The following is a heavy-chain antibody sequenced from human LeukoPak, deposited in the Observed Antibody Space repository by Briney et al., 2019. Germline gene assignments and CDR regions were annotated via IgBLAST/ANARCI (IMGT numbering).Heavy chain of an antibody. Sequence: GALRLSCAASGFTFSSYEMNWVRQAPGKGLEWVSYISSSGSTIYYADSVKGRFTISRDNAKNSLYLQMNSLRAEDTAVYYCARDLRSWGYYGPHDLPDYWGQGTLSPSPQ. CDR1: GFTFSSYE. CDR3: ARDLRSWGYYGPHDLPDY. V-gene: IGHV3-48*03. CDR2: ISSSGSTI. D-gene: IGHD3-10*01. J-gene: IGHJ4*02.